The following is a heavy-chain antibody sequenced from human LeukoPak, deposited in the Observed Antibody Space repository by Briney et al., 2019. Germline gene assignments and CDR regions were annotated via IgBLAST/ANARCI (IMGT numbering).Heavy chain of an antibody. D-gene: IGHD3-10*01. V-gene: IGHV3-30*04. CDR3: ARHRRTNYYGSGSYSDY. CDR2: ISYDGPNK. CDR1: GFTFSSYA. Sequence: GGSLRLSCAASGFTFSSYAMHWVRRAPGKGLEWVAVISYDGPNKNYADSVKGRFTISRDNSKNTLYLQMNSLRAEDTAVYYCARHRRTNYYGSGSYSDYWGQGTLVTVSS. J-gene: IGHJ4*02.